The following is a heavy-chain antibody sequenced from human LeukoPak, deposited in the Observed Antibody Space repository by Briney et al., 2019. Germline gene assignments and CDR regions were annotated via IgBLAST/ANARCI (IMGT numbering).Heavy chain of an antibody. CDR2: ISSRGGNI. CDR1: GFTFRSYE. V-gene: IGHV3-48*03. J-gene: IGHJ4*02. D-gene: IGHD3-22*01. CDR3: ARGAGGFDSSGTRINYFDY. Sequence: GGSLRLSCAASGFTFRSYEMNWVRQAPGKGLEWVSYISSRGGNIYYADSVKGRFTISRDNAKNSLHLQMNSLRAEDTAVYYCARGAGGFDSSGTRINYFDYWGQGTLVTVSS.